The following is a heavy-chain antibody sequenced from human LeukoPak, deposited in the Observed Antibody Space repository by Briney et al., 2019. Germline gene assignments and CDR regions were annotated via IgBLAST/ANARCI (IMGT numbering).Heavy chain of an antibody. V-gene: IGHV3-48*02. CDR1: GXTFSSYS. CDR2: ISSSSSTI. Sequence: PGGSLRLSCAASGXTFSSYSMNWVRQAPGKGLEWVSYISSSSSTIYYADSVKGRFTISRDNAKNSLYLQMNSLRDEDTAVYYCARDGVVVVAATSGGYYGMDVRGQGTTVTVSS. CDR3: ARDGVVVVAATSGGYYGMDV. D-gene: IGHD2-15*01. J-gene: IGHJ6*02.